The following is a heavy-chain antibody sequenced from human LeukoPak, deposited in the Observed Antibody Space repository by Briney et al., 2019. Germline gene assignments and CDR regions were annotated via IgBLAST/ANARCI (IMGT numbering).Heavy chain of an antibody. J-gene: IGHJ3*02. D-gene: IGHD3-10*01. Sequence: GGSLRLSCAASGFTFSSYGMHWVRQAPGKGLEWVAVISYDGSNKYYADSVKGRLTISRDNSKNTLYLQMNSLRAEDTAVYYCAKVWAGADAFDIWGQGTMVTVSS. CDR2: ISYDGSNK. V-gene: IGHV3-30*18. CDR3: AKVWAGADAFDI. CDR1: GFTFSSYG.